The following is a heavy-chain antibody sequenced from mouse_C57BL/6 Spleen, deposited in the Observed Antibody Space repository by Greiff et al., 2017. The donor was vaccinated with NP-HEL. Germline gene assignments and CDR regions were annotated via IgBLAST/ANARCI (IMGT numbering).Heavy chain of an antibody. CDR1: GYTFTSYW. V-gene: IGHV1-69*01. Sequence: VQLQQPGAELVMPGASVKLSCKASGYTFTSYWMHWVKQRPGQGLEWIGEIDPSDSYTNYNQKFKGKSTLTVDKSSSTAYMQLSSLTSEDSAVYYGARSDGYYVGYFDYWGQGTTLTVSS. CDR3: ARSDGYYVGYFDY. J-gene: IGHJ2*01. D-gene: IGHD2-3*01. CDR2: IDPSDSYT.